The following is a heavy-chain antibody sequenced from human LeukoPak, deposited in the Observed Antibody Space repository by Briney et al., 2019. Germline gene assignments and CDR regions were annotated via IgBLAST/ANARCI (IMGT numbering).Heavy chain of an antibody. Sequence: GGSLRLSCAASGFTFSSYAMSWVRQAPGKGLEWVSAISGSGGSTYYADSVKGRFTISRDNSKNTLYLQMNSLRAEDTAVYYCARRITVVRGVGYSRSDAFDIWGQGTMVTVSS. D-gene: IGHD3-10*01. CDR3: ARRITVVRGVGYSRSDAFDI. J-gene: IGHJ3*02. CDR1: GFTFSSYA. V-gene: IGHV3-23*01. CDR2: ISGSGGST.